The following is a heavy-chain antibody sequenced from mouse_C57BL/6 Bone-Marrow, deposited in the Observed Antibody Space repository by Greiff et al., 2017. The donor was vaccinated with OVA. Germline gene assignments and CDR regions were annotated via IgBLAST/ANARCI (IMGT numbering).Heavy chain of an antibody. J-gene: IGHJ2*01. V-gene: IGHV5-4*01. CDR3: ASVYDYEDC. CDR1: GFTFSSYA. CDR2: ISDGGSYT. D-gene: IGHD2-4*01. Sequence: EVQGVESGGGLVKPGGSLKLSCAASGFTFSSYAMSWVRQTPEKRLEWVATISDGGSYTYYPDNVKGRFTISRDNAKNNLYLQMSHLKSEDTAMYYCASVYDYEDCWGQGTTLTVSS.